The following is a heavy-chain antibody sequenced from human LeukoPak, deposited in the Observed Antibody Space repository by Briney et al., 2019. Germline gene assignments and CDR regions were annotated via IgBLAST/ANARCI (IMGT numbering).Heavy chain of an antibody. D-gene: IGHD3-3*01. J-gene: IGHJ6*02. CDR1: GGSLSGYY. CDR2: INHSGST. V-gene: IGHV4-34*01. Sequence: SETLSLTCAVYGGSLSGYYWSWIRQPPGKGLEWIGEINHSGSTSYNPSLKSRVTISVDTSKNQFSLKLSSVTAADTAVYYCARLRFLEWLLSASYYYGMDVWGQGTTVTVSS. CDR3: ARLRFLEWLLSASYYYGMDV.